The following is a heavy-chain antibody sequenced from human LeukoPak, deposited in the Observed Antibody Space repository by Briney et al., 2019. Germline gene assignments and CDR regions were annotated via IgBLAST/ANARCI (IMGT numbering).Heavy chain of an antibody. V-gene: IGHV3-43*02. CDR3: AKDPADGYSFDY. Sequence: PGGSLRLSCAASGFTFDDYAMHWGRHAPAQGLELVSLMSGYCGSTYYSDSVKGRCTTSRNNSKNSLYLQMNSMRTEDTALYYCAKDPADGYSFDYWGQGTLVTVSS. CDR1: GFTFDDYA. J-gene: IGHJ4*02. CDR2: MSGYCGST.